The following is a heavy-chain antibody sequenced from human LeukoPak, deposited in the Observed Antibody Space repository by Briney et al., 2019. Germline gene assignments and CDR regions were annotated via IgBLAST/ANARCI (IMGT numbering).Heavy chain of an antibody. CDR3: ARSGSSTFDY. D-gene: IGHD1-26*01. V-gene: IGHV4-59*08. CDR1: AGSISTYY. Sequence: PSETLSLTCIVSAGSISTYYWSWVRQPPGKGLEWIGHIYYTGSTSYSPFLKSRLTISVDTSKNQFSLKLSSVTAADTAVYYCARSGSSTFDYWGQGTLVTVSS. J-gene: IGHJ4*02. CDR2: IYYTGST.